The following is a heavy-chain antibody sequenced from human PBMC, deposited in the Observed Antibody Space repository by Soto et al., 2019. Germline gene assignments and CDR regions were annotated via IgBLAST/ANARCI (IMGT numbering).Heavy chain of an antibody. CDR3: ARDTSITMVRGKTYYGMDV. V-gene: IGHV1-18*01. Sequence: GASVKVSCKASPYTFTTYGISWVRQAPGQGLEWMGWISAYNGNTNYAQKLQGRVTMTTDTSTTTAYMELRSLRSDDAAVYYCARDTSITMVRGKTYYGMDVWGQGTTVTVSS. CDR1: PYTFTTYG. D-gene: IGHD3-10*01. J-gene: IGHJ6*02. CDR2: ISAYNGNT.